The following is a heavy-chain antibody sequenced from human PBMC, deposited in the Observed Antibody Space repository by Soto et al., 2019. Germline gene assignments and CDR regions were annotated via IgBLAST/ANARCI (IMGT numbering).Heavy chain of an antibody. V-gene: IGHV4-34*01. CDR3: AACIGGSSSGFEY. Sequence: QVQLQQWGAGLLKPSETLSLTCAVYGGSFSGYYWSWIRQSPGKGLEWIGESNHSGSTNYNPSLKSRVTMSVDTSKNQSSLKLSSVTAAETSVYYCAACIGGSSSGFEYWGQGTLVTVSS. D-gene: IGHD3-16*01. J-gene: IGHJ4*02. CDR1: GGSFSGYY. CDR2: SNHSGST.